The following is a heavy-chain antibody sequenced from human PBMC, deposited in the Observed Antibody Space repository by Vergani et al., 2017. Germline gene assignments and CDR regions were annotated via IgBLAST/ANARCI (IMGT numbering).Heavy chain of an antibody. CDR2: ISWNSGSI. J-gene: IGHJ2*01. V-gene: IGHV3-9*01. CDR3: AKDHYDFWSGYPNLSPFDL. D-gene: IGHD3-3*01. CDR1: GFTFDDYA. Sequence: VQLAESGGGVVQPGRSLRLSCAGSGFTFDDYAMHWVRQAPGKGLEWVSGISWNSGSIGYADSVKGRFTISRDNAKNSLYLQMNSLRAEDTALYYCAKDHYDFWSGYPNLSPFDLWGRGTLVTVSS.